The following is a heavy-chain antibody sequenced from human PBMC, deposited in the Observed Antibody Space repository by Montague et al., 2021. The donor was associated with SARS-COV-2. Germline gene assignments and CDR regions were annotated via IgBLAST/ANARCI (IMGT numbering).Heavy chain of an antibody. CDR2: ICHTGST. D-gene: IGHD1-26*01. Sequence: SETLSLTCVVLGHATHTDIWWTCVCMPPGTGPERVGDICHTGSTKYKPSLKSRVSTSVDKSWNQFSLRLTSVTAADTAIYYCARKGSGRSDLAYWAQGTLVTVSS. CDR1: GHATHTDIW. V-gene: IGHV4/OR15-8*01. CDR3: ARKGSGRSDLAY. J-gene: IGHJ4*02.